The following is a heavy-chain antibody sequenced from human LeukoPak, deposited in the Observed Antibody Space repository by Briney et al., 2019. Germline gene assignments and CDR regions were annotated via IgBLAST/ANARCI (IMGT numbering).Heavy chain of an antibody. V-gene: IGHV4-4*07. CDR3: AREREGILYYGYLHYFDY. J-gene: IGHJ4*02. D-gene: IGHD2-8*01. Sequence: PSETLSLTCTVSGGSISSYYWSWIRQPAGKGLEWIGRIYTSGSTNYNPSLKSRVTMSVDTSKNQFSLKLSSVTAADTAVYYCAREREGILYYGYLHYFDYWGQGTLVTVSS. CDR2: IYTSGST. CDR1: GGSISSYY.